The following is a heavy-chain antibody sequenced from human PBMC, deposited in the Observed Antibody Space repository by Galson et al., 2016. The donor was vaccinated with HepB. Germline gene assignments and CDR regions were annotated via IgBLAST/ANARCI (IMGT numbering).Heavy chain of an antibody. CDR2: IGSGGSTI. CDR3: ARGYSSRRFYFDY. CDR1: GFFFSDYY. Sequence: SLRLSCAASGFFFSDYYMTWIRQAPGKGLEWVSYIGSGGSTIYYADSVKGRFPVSRDNAKNSLFLQMNSLRAEDTAVYYCARGYSSRRFYFDYWGQGTLVTVSS. V-gene: IGHV3-11*01. J-gene: IGHJ4*02. D-gene: IGHD6-13*01.